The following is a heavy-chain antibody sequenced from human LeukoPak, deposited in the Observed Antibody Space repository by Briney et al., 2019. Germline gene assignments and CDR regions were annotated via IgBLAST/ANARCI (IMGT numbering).Heavy chain of an antibody. Sequence: ASVKVSCKASGGTFSSYAISWVRQAPGQGLEWMGGIIPIFGTANYAQKFQGRVTITADESTSTAYMELSSLRSEDTAVYYCARPPYPGQWRPLFDYGGQGTLVTVSS. CDR1: GGTFSSYA. V-gene: IGHV1-69*13. CDR2: IIPIFGTA. J-gene: IGHJ4*02. D-gene: IGHD6-19*01. CDR3: ARPPYPGQWRPLFDY.